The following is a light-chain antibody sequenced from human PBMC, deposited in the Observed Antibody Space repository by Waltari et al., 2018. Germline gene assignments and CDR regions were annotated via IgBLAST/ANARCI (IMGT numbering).Light chain of an antibody. CDR1: QNVGST. V-gene: IGKV3D-15*01. Sequence: ETVMMQSPATLSLSPGERATLSCRASQNVGSTLAWYQQKPGQAPRLLIYYASSRATGIPDRFSGSGSGTEFTLTISSLDPEDVGIYYCQKYNDWPLTFGGGTKVEIK. J-gene: IGKJ4*01. CDR2: YAS. CDR3: QKYNDWPLT.